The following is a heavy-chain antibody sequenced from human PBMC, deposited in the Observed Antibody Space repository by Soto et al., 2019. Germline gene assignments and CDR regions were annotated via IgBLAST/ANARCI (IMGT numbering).Heavy chain of an antibody. Sequence: ASVKVSCKASGYTCTSYGISWVRQAPGQGLEWMGWISAYNGNTNYAQKLQGRVTMTTDTSTSTAYMELRSLRSDDTAVYYCGRGNYDFWSGYYPWGDYYYGMDVWGQGTTVTVSS. CDR2: ISAYNGNT. D-gene: IGHD3-3*01. CDR1: GYTCTSYG. J-gene: IGHJ6*02. CDR3: GRGNYDFWSGYYPWGDYYYGMDV. V-gene: IGHV1-18*01.